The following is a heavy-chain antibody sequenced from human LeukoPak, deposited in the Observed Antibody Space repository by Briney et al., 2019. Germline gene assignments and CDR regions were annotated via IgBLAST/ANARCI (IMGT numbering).Heavy chain of an antibody. Sequence: SQTLSLTCAISGDTISSNSAAWNWISQSPSRGLESLVRTYYRSKWYNDYAVSVKSRITINPDTSKNQFSLQLNSVTPEDTAVYYCARDSYYYDSSGYFYFDYWGQGTLVTVSS. V-gene: IGHV6-1*01. J-gene: IGHJ4*02. CDR2: TYYRSKWYN. CDR3: ARDSYYYDSSGYFYFDY. CDR1: GDTISSNSAA. D-gene: IGHD3-22*01.